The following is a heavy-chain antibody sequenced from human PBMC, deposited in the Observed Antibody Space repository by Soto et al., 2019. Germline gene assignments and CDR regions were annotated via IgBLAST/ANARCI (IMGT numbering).Heavy chain of an antibody. CDR2: INSNSGAT. CDR1: GYSFAGFY. V-gene: IGHV1-2*04. Sequence: ASVKVSCKGSGYSFAGFYIHWMRQAPGQGLEWVGSINSNSGATTYAQKFQDSVAMTRDTSVSTAYMDLNRLTSDDTAIYYCAIIMTHSDSFDIWGQGTMVTVSS. J-gene: IGHJ3*02. D-gene: IGHD3-16*01. CDR3: AIIMTHSDSFDI.